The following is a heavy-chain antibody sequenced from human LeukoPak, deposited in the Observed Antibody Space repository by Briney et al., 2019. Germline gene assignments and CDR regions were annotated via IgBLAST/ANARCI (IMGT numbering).Heavy chain of an antibody. Sequence: PSETLSLTCTVSGGSISSYYWSWIRQPPGKGLEWIGYIYYSGSTNYNPSLKSRVTISVDTSKNQFSLKLSSVTAADTAVYYCARGVTIFGVGPEGAFDIWGQGTMVTVSS. J-gene: IGHJ3*02. CDR3: ARGVTIFGVGPEGAFDI. V-gene: IGHV4-59*01. CDR2: IYYSGST. CDR1: GGSISSYY. D-gene: IGHD3-3*01.